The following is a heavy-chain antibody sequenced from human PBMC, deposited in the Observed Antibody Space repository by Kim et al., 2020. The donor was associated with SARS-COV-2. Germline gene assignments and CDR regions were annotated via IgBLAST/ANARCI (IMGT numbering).Heavy chain of an antibody. J-gene: IGHJ3*02. CDR3: AREPPKTIAAAGNRPVDNAFDI. V-gene: IGHV3-21*01. D-gene: IGHD6-13*01. CDR2: ISSSSSYI. Sequence: GGSLRLSCAASGFTFSSYSMNWVRQAPGKGLEWVSSISSSSSYIYYADSVKGRFTISRDNAKNSLYLQMNSLRAEETAVYYCAREPPKTIAAAGNRPVDNAFDIWGQGTMVTVSS. CDR1: GFTFSSYS.